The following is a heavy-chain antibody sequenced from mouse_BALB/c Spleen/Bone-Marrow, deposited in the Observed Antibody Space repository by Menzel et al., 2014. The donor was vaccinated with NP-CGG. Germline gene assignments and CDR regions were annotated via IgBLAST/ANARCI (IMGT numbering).Heavy chain of an antibody. D-gene: IGHD1-1*01. Sequence: QVQLQQSGAELVKPGASVKLSCKASGYTFTSYWTQWVKQRPGQGLEWIGETNPSNGRINYNEKFKSKATLTVDKSSSTAYMQLSSLTSEDSAVYYCARKYYGSSYVWYSDVWGAGTTVTVSS. CDR3: ARKYYGSSYVWYSDV. CDR2: TNPSNGRI. CDR1: GYTFTSYW. V-gene: IGHV1S81*02. J-gene: IGHJ1*01.